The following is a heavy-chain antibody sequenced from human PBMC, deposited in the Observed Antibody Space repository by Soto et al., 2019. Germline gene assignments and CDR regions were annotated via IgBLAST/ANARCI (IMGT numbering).Heavy chain of an antibody. D-gene: IGHD3-22*01. CDR1: GYTFTSYG. CDR3: ARGGLKITMIVVVTMTLDY. Sequence: ASVKVSCKASGYTFTSYGINWVRQAPGQGLEWMGWISAYNGNTNYAQKVQGRVTMTTDTSTSTAYMELRSLRADDTAVYYCARGGLKITMIVVVTMTLDYWGQGTLVTVSS. V-gene: IGHV1-18*01. J-gene: IGHJ4*02. CDR2: ISAYNGNT.